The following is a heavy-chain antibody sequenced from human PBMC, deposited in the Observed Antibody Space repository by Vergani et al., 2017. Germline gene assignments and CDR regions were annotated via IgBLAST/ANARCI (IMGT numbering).Heavy chain of an antibody. CDR3: ARDRGLDGDYHFYY. CDR2: IYHSGNT. D-gene: IGHD3-10*01. CDR1: GGSISTNNW. J-gene: IGHJ4*02. V-gene: IGHV4-4*03. Sequence: QVQLQESGPGLVKPPGTLSLTCAVSGGSISTNNWWSWVRQPPGKGLEWIGEIYHSGNTNYNPSLKSRVTISVDKSKNQFSLKLISVTAADTAVYYCARDRGLDGDYHFYYWGQGILVTVSS.